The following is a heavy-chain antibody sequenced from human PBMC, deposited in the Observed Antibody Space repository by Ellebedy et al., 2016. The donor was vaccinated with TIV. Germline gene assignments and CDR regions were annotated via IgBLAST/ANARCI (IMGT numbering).Heavy chain of an antibody. V-gene: IGHV3-23*01. CDR1: GFTFSDYA. CDR3: AKDITIAVAGSSWYFDL. J-gene: IGHJ2*01. Sequence: GESLKISXAASGFTFSDYAMTWVRQAPGKGLEWVSTISGTGFSTFYRDSVKGRFTISRDNSKNTLYLQINSLTADDTAIYHCAKDITIAVAGSSWYFDLWGRGTLVTVSS. D-gene: IGHD6-19*01. CDR2: ISGTGFST.